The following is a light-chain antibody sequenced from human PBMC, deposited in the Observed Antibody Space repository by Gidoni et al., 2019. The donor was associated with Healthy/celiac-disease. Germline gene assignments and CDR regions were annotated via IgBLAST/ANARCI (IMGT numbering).Light chain of an antibody. V-gene: IGKV3-15*01. CDR2: GAS. Sequence: EILMTQSPATLSVAPGERATRSCRASQSVSSNLAWYQQKPGQAPRLLIYGASTRATGIPAMFSGSGSATEFPLTISRLQSEDFAVYYCQQYNTWYTFGQGTKLEIK. J-gene: IGKJ2*01. CDR1: QSVSSN. CDR3: QQYNTWYT.